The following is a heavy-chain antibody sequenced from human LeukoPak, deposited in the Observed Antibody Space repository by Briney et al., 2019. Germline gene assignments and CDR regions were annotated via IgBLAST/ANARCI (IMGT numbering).Heavy chain of an antibody. Sequence: GGSLRLSCAASGFTFSSYWMTWVRQAPGKGLEWVANIKQDGSEKYYVDSVKGRFTISRDNSKNSLYLQMNSLRTEDTALYYCAKDRGGGFELLIDYWGQGTLVTVSS. V-gene: IGHV3-7*03. CDR2: IKQDGSEK. CDR3: AKDRGGGFELLIDY. J-gene: IGHJ4*02. CDR1: GFTFSSYW. D-gene: IGHD1-26*01.